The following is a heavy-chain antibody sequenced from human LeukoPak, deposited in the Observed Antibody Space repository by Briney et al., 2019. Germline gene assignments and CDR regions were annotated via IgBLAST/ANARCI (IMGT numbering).Heavy chain of an antibody. CDR3: ASDPPGDYGLGF. Sequence: GGSLRLSSEASGLTFSSYATSWVRQAPGKGLEWVSSISGSGVSTYYADSVKGRFTISRDNSNNTLYLQMNRLRVKDTAVYYCASDPPGDYGLGFWCLRTLVTVSS. D-gene: IGHD4-17*01. J-gene: IGHJ4*02. CDR1: GLTFSSYA. V-gene: IGHV3-23*01. CDR2: ISGSGVST.